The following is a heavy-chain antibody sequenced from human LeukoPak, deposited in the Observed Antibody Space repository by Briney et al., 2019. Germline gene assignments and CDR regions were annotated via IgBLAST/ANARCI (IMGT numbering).Heavy chain of an antibody. V-gene: IGHV3-74*01. D-gene: IGHD3-22*01. CDR3: ASFDYYDSSHAFDI. Sequence: GGSLRLSCAASGFTLSNHWMHWVRQAPGKGLVWVSRISGDEIWTSYADSVKGRFLISRDNAKDTLYLQMNSLRTEDTAVYYCASFDYYDSSHAFDIWGQGTMVAVSS. CDR1: GFTLSNHW. J-gene: IGHJ3*02. CDR2: ISGDEIWT.